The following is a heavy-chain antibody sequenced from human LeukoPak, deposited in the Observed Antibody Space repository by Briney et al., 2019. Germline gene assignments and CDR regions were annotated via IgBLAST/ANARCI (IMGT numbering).Heavy chain of an antibody. CDR1: GCTFTGYY. J-gene: IGHJ3*02. Sequence: ASVKVSCKASGCTFTGYYMHWVRQAPGQGLEWMGWINPNSGGTNYAQKFQGRVTMTRDTSISTAYMELSRLRSDDTAVYYCARVSSSSWSFHDAFDIWGQGTMVTVSS. CDR3: ARVSSSSWSFHDAFDI. CDR2: INPNSGGT. V-gene: IGHV1-2*02. D-gene: IGHD6-13*01.